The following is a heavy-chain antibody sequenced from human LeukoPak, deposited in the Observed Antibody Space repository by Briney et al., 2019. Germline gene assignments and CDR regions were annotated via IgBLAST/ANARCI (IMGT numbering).Heavy chain of an antibody. V-gene: IGHV3-7*01. CDR3: ATDRDNSDWQKRFDS. J-gene: IGHJ4*02. D-gene: IGHD2-21*02. Sequence: GGSLRLSCAASGFTFSTYWMNWYRQAPGKGLEWVGNINQDASEINYVDSVRGRFTISRGNAKNSLHLQMNGLRAEDTAVYYCATDRDNSDWQKRFDSWGQGTLVTVSS. CDR2: INQDASEI. CDR1: GFTFSTYW.